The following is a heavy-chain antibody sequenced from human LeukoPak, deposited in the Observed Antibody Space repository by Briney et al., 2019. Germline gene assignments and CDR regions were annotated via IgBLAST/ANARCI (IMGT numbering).Heavy chain of an antibody. Sequence: PGRSRRLSCAASGFTFSSYGMHWVRQAPGKGLEGVAVIWYDGSNKYYADAVKGRFTISRDKSKNTLYLQMNSLRAEDTAVDYCASGVLDYYDSSGYLYWGQGTLVTVSS. CDR1: GFTFSSYG. J-gene: IGHJ4*02. CDR3: ASGVLDYYDSSGYLY. D-gene: IGHD3-22*01. V-gene: IGHV3-33*01. CDR2: IWYDGSNK.